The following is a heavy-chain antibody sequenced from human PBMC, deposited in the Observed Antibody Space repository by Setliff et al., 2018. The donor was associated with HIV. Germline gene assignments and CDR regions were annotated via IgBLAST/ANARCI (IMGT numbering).Heavy chain of an antibody. J-gene: IGHJ3*02. D-gene: IGHD5-12*01. CDR3: ASAGAWQRNALDI. CDR1: GYTFTGYY. V-gene: IGHV1-2*02. CDR2: INPNNGGT. Sequence: AASVKVSCKASGYTFTGYYMHWVRQAPGQGLEWMGWINPNNGGTNYAQKFRGRVTMTRDTSISTAYMELSRLRSDDTAVYYCASAGAWQRNALDIWGQGTMVTVSS.